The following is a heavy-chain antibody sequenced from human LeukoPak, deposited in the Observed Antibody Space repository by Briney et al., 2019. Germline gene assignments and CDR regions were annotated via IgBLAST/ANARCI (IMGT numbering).Heavy chain of an antibody. Sequence: SETLSLTCTVSGGSISSYYWSWIRQPPGKGLEWIGYIYYSGSTNYNPSLKSRVTISVDTSKNQFSLKLSSVTAADTAVYYCARGGEYSSGWYAQYYYYGMDVWGQGTTVTVSS. D-gene: IGHD6-19*01. CDR3: ARGGEYSSGWYAQYYYYGMDV. V-gene: IGHV4-59*01. CDR1: GGSISSYY. J-gene: IGHJ6*02. CDR2: IYYSGST.